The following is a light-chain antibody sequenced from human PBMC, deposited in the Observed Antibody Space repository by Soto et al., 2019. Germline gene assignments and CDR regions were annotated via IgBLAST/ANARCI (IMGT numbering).Light chain of an antibody. CDR3: QQRSIPIT. CDR2: GAS. V-gene: IGKV3D-20*02. J-gene: IGKJ5*01. CDR1: QSVSSTY. Sequence: EIVLTQSPGTLSLSPGERATLSCRASQSVSSTYLAWYQQKPGQAPRPLIYGASSRATGIPDRFSGSGSGTDFTLTVSRLEPEDFAIYYCQQRSIPITFGQGTRLEIK.